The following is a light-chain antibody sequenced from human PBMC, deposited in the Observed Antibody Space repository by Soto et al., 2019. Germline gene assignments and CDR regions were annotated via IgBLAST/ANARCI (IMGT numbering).Light chain of an antibody. CDR3: CLYAGSTSVL. CDR1: ASDVGSYNL. J-gene: IGLJ2*01. Sequence: QSALTQPAFVSGSPGQSITISCTGTASDVGSYNLVSWYQQHPGKAPKLIIYEGSKRPSGLSNRFSGSNSANAASLTIFGLQAEDEADYYCCLYAGSTSVLFGGGTKVTVL. V-gene: IGLV2-23*01. CDR2: EGS.